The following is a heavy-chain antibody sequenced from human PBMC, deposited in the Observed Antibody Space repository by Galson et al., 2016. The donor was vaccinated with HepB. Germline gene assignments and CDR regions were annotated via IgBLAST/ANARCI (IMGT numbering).Heavy chain of an antibody. Sequence: SVKVSCKASGDTFNAYYIHWERQAPAIGLEWMGRINPKSGGTDYAQKFEGRVTLTKDSSINTVYMELSSLTSADTALYYCARDPEKFKVNHYYYYTMDVWGQGTTVTVSS. CDR3: ARDPEKFKVNHYYYYTMDV. CDR2: INPKSGGT. V-gene: IGHV1-2*06. J-gene: IGHJ6*02. CDR1: GDTFNAYY. D-gene: IGHD1-14*01.